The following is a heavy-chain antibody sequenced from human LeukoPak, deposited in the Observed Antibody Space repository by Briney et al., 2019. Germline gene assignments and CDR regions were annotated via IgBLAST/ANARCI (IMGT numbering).Heavy chain of an antibody. CDR2: IYTSGST. D-gene: IGHD3-10*01. V-gene: IGHV4-4*07. Sequence: PSETLSLTCTVSGGSISSYYWSWIRQPAGKGLEWIGRIYTSGSTNYNPSLKSRVTMSVDTSKNQFSLKLSSVTAADTAVYYCARAAMVRADYYYYYMDVWGKGTTVTISS. J-gene: IGHJ6*03. CDR1: GGSISSYY. CDR3: ARAAMVRADYYYYYMDV.